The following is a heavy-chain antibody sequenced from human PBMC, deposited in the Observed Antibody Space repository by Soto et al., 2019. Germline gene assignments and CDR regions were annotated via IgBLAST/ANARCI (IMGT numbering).Heavy chain of an antibody. J-gene: IGHJ5*02. D-gene: IGHD3-3*01. CDR3: AGQRFLEWSPNWFDP. Sequence: SETLSLTCTVYGGSLSTNDYYWGWIRQPPGRSLEWLGSVHYSGSTYDNPSLKSRVTISVDASKNQFSLRLTSVTAADTAVYYCAGQRFLEWSPNWFDPWGQGTLVTVSS. V-gene: IGHV4-39*01. CDR1: GGSLSTNDYY. CDR2: VHYSGST.